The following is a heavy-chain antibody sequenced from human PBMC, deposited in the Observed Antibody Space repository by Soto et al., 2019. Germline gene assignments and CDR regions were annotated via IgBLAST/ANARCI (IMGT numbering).Heavy chain of an antibody. CDR3: AGQRGYSYGVYGMGV. D-gene: IGHD5-18*01. CDR1: GYTFTSYD. Sequence: ASVKVSCKASGYTFTSYDINWVRQATGQGLEWMGWMNPNSGNTGYAQEFQGRVTMTRNTSISTAYMELSSLRSEDTAVYYCAGQRGYSYGVYGMGVWGQGTTVTVSS. V-gene: IGHV1-8*01. J-gene: IGHJ6*02. CDR2: MNPNSGNT.